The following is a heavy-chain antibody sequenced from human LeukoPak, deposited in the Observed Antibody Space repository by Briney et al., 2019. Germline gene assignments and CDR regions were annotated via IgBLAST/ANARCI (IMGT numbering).Heavy chain of an antibody. CDR3: ARTRLLWFGELFSGYYYGMDV. Sequence: PSETLSLTCAVYGGSFSGYYWSWIRQPPGKGLEWIGELNHSGSTNYNPSLKSRVTISVDTSKNQFSLKLSSVTAADTAVYYCARTRLLWFGELFSGYYYGMDVWGQGTTVTVAS. J-gene: IGHJ6*02. CDR1: GGSFSGYY. V-gene: IGHV4-34*01. D-gene: IGHD3-10*01. CDR2: LNHSGST.